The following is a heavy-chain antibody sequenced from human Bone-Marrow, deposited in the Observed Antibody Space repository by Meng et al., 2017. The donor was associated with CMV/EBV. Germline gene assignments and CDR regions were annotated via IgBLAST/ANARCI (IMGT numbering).Heavy chain of an antibody. J-gene: IGHJ4*02. CDR1: GFTFSSYA. V-gene: IGHV3-23*03. D-gene: IGHD6-13*01. CDR3: AKDGIAAAGGY. Sequence: SGAASGFTFSSYAMSWVRQAPGNGLEWVSVIYSGGSSTYYADSVKGRFTISRDNSKNTLYLQMNSLRAEDTAVYYCAKDGIAAAGGYWGQGTLVTVSS. CDR2: IYSGGSST.